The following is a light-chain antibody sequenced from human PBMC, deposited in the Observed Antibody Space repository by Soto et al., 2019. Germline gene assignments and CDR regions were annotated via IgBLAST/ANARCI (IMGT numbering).Light chain of an antibody. V-gene: IGKV3-15*01. CDR1: QSVSSN. J-gene: IGKJ5*01. Sequence: EIVMTQSPATLSVSPGERVTLSCRASQSVSSNFAWYQQKPGQAPRRLIYHASARATGIPARFSGSGSGTDFTLTISSLQSDDFAVYYCQQRAGSSTFGQGTRLEIK. CDR2: HAS. CDR3: QQRAGSST.